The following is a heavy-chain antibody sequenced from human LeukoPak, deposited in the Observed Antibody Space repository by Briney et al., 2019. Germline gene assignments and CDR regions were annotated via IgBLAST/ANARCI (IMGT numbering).Heavy chain of an antibody. CDR1: GGSISSGNYY. CDR2: IHTSGST. Sequence: SQTLSLTCTVSGGSISSGNYYWSWIRQPAGKGLEWIGRIHTSGSTNYKPSLKSRVTISGDTSKNQFSLKVTSVTAADTAVYYCARSTFSSGWYLDAFDIWGQGTMVTVSS. J-gene: IGHJ3*02. D-gene: IGHD6-19*01. CDR3: ARSTFSSGWYLDAFDI. V-gene: IGHV4-61*02.